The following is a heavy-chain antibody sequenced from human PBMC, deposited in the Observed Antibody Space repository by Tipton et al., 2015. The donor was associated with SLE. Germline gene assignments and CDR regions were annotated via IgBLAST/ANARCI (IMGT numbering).Heavy chain of an antibody. V-gene: IGHV3-21*03. D-gene: IGHD2-8*02. Sequence: SLRLSCAASGFTVNDYYMNWVRQAPGKGLEWVSSISTGSTYIYYADSVQGRFTISRDNAKNSLSLLMNSLRAEDTAVYYCARLLPGTVFDSWGQGTLVTVSS. CDR2: ISTGSTYI. J-gene: IGHJ4*02. CDR3: ARLLPGTVFDS. CDR1: GFTVNDYY.